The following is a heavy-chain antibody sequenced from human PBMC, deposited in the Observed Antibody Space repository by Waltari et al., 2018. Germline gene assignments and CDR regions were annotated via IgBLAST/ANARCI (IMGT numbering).Heavy chain of an antibody. CDR1: GFTFRNYA. D-gene: IGHD5-12*01. Sequence: QVQVVESGGGVVQPGRSLRLSCAASGFTFRNYAMHWVRRAPGKGLEWVALISFDGNYKYYTDSVKGRFTISRDNSNNTVDLQINTLRSEDTAVYYCARTGGRDGYNPFDHWGQGTLVTVSS. CDR3: ARTGGRDGYNPFDH. V-gene: IGHV3-30*10. CDR2: ISFDGNYK. J-gene: IGHJ4*02.